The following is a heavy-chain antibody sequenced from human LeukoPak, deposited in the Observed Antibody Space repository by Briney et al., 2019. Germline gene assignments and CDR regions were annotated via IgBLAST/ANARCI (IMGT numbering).Heavy chain of an antibody. J-gene: IGHJ4*02. CDR3: AKDWTLTGTTFPTDY. CDR1: GGSISSYY. V-gene: IGHV4-59*01. D-gene: IGHD1-20*01. Sequence: PSETLSLTCTVSGGSISSYYWSWIRQPPGKGLEWIGYIYYSGSTNYNPSLKSRVTISVDTSKNQFSLKLSSVTAEDTAVYYCAKDWTLTGTTFPTDYWGQGTPVTVSS. CDR2: IYYSGST.